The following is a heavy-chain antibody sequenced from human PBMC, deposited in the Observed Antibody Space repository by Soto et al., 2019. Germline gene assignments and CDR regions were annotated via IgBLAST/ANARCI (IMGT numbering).Heavy chain of an antibody. CDR1: GGSISSYF. CDR2: IYYSGST. Sequence: SETLSLTCTVSGGSISSYFWSWIRQPPGKGLEWIGYIYYSGSTDYNPSLKRRVTISIDTSKNQISLKLRSVTAADTAVYYFARSLRYFDWLPEAGWFDPWGQGTLVTVSS. V-gene: IGHV4-59*01. J-gene: IGHJ5*02. D-gene: IGHD3-9*01. CDR3: ARSLRYFDWLPEAGWFDP.